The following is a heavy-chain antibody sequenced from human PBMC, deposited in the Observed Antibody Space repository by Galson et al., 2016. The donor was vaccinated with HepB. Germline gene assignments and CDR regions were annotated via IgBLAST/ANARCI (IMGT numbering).Heavy chain of an antibody. V-gene: IGHV3-23*01. J-gene: IGHJ4*02. D-gene: IGHD3-22*01. Sequence: SLRLPCAASGFTFSSYAMSWVRQAPGKGLEWVSAIGGGGGSTYYADSVKGRFTISRDNSKNTLYLQMNSLRAGDTALYYCAKHPSYASSGYYYVNYFDYWGQGTLVTVSS. CDR1: GFTFSSYA. CDR2: IGGGGGST. CDR3: AKHPSYASSGYYYVNYFDY.